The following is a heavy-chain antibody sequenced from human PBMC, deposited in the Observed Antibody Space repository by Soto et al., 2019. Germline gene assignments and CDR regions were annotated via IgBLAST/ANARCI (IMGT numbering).Heavy chain of an antibody. Sequence: PGESLKISCTVSGDSFTGFWIGWVRQVPGKGLEWLGSIYPRDSDTRYSPSFQGQVTISADKSLSTAYLQWNSLQASDTAIYYCTRQPPLDSRVWYTWGQGTLVTVSS. D-gene: IGHD6-19*01. V-gene: IGHV5-51*01. CDR3: TRQPPLDSRVWYT. CDR1: GDSFTGFW. CDR2: IYPRDSDT. J-gene: IGHJ4*02.